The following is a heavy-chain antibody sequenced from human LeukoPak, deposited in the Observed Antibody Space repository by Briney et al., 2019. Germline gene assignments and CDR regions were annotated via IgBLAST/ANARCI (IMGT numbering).Heavy chain of an antibody. Sequence: SETLSLTCTVSGGSISSYYWSWIRQPPGKGLEWIGYIYSSGSTNYNPSLKSRVTISVDTSKNLFSLRLSSVTAADPAVYYCAGRYYYDSSRGFDYWGQGTLVTVSS. V-gene: IGHV4-59*01. D-gene: IGHD3-22*01. CDR3: AGRYYYDSSRGFDY. CDR2: IYSSGST. J-gene: IGHJ4*02. CDR1: GGSISSYY.